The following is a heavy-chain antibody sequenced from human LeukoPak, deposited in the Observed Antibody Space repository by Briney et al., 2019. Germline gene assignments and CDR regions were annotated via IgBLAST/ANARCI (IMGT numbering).Heavy chain of an antibody. CDR1: GYTFTSYG. Sequence: GASVKVSCKASGYTFTSYGISWVRQAPGQGLEWMGWISAYNGNTNYAQKLQGRVTMTTDTSTSTAYMELRSLRSDDTAVYYCARDLKYYYGSGSYHGFDYWGQGTLVTVSS. CDR3: ARDLKYYYGSGSYHGFDY. V-gene: IGHV1-18*01. CDR2: ISAYNGNT. J-gene: IGHJ4*02. D-gene: IGHD3-10*01.